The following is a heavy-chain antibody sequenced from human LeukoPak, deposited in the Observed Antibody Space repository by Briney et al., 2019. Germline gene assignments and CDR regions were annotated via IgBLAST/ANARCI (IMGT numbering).Heavy chain of an antibody. D-gene: IGHD5-12*01. J-gene: IGHJ4*02. V-gene: IGHV3-33*01. CDR2: IWYDGSNK. CDR1: GFTFSSYG. CDR3: ARGDSGYDFLDY. Sequence: GGSLRLSCAASGFTFSSYGMHWVRQAPGKGLEWVAVIWYDGSNKYYADSVKGRFTISRDNSKNTLYLQMNSLRAGDTAVYYCARGDSGYDFLDYWGQGTLVTVSS.